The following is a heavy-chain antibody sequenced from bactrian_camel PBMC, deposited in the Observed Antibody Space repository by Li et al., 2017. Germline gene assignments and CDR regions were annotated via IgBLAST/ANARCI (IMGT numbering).Heavy chain of an antibody. CDR3: ATASEAVHGDNWYDRAIYNY. CDR2: IVSGGTGT. CDR1: GFAFSTYD. V-gene: IGHV3S40*01. J-gene: IGHJ4*01. D-gene: IGHD6*01. Sequence: DVQLVESGGGLVQPGGSLGLACAASGFAFSTYDMSWVRQAPGKGLEWVSFIVSGGTGTDYKDSVKGRFFISQDNSKNTAYLQMNSLRPGDSAMYYCATASEAVHGDNWYDRAIYNYWSQGTQVTVS.